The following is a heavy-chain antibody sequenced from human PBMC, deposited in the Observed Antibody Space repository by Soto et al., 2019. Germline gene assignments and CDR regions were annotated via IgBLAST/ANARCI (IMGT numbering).Heavy chain of an antibody. CDR1: GDSINNYY. V-gene: IGHV4-59*01. D-gene: IGHD2-2*01. CDR3: AREGASRFRGFDY. Sequence: QVQVQESGPGLVKPSETLSLTCSVSGDSINNYYWSWIRQPPGKGLEWIGFVHYTGSANYNPSLKSRVTISVGTSKKQFSLRLSSVTAADSGVYYCAREGASRFRGFDYWGQGTLVTVSS. CDR2: VHYTGSA. J-gene: IGHJ4*02.